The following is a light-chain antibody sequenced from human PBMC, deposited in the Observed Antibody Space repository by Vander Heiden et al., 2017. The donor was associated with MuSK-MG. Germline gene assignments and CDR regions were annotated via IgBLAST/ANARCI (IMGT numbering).Light chain of an antibody. CDR1: QSISSW. CDR3: QQDDSYWT. CDR2: KAS. V-gene: IGKV1-5*03. J-gene: IGKJ1*01. Sequence: DIQMTQSPSTLSASVGDRVNITCRASQSISSWLAWYQQKPGKAPNLLIYKASMLESGVPSRFSGSGSGTEFTLTISSLQPDDFANYYCQQDDSYWTFGQRTKVEIK.